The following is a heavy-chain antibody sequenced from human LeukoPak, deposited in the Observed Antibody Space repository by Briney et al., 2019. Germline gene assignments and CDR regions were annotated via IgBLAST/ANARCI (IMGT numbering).Heavy chain of an antibody. V-gene: IGHV7-4-1*02. CDR3: ARGGDSSGWYPYYFDY. CDR1: GYTCTSYA. CDR2: INTNTGNP. Sequence: ASVKVSCKASGYTCTSYAMNRVRQAPGQGLEWMGWINTNTGNPTYAQGFTGRFVFSLDTSVSTAYLQISSLKAEDTAVYYCARGGDSSGWYPYYFDYWGQGTLVTVSS. D-gene: IGHD6-19*01. J-gene: IGHJ4*02.